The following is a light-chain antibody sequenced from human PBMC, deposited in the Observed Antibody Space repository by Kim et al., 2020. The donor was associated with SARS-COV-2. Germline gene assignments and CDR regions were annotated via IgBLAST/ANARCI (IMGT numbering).Light chain of an antibody. CDR1: SSLVGDYNY. Sequence: QSALTQPASVSGSPGQSITISCTGTSSLVGDYNYVSWYQQHPDKAPKLIIYDVSARPSGVSTHFSGSKSGNTASLTISGLQAADEADYYCTSYTGAETGVFGGGTQLTVL. CDR2: DVS. J-gene: IGLJ2*01. CDR3: TSYTGAETGV. V-gene: IGLV2-14*03.